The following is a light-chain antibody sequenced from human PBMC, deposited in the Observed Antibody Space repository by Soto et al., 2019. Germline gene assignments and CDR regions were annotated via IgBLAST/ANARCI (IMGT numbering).Light chain of an antibody. CDR3: HQYNYWPRT. CDR2: AAS. CDR1: QSVSSS. V-gene: IGKV3-15*01. Sequence: EIVMTQSPGTLSVSPVERATLSCMASQSVSSSLAWYQQKPGQAPRLLIYAASTRATGIPARFSGSGSGTEFTLTISSLQSEDFAVYYCHQYNYWPRTFGQGTKVDIK. J-gene: IGKJ1*01.